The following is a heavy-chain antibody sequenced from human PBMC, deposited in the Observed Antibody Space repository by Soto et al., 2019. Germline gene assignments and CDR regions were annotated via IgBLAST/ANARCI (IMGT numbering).Heavy chain of an antibody. D-gene: IGHD6-6*01. CDR2: IYYSGST. V-gene: IGHV4-39*01. CDR1: GGSISSSSYY. CDR3: ARCYIAARLRYAFDI. Sequence: QLQLQESGPGLVKPSETLSLTCTVSGGSISSSSYYWGWIRQPPGKGLGWIGSIYYSGSTYYNPSLKSRVTISVDTSKNQFSLKLSSVTAANTAVYYCARCYIAARLRYAFDIWGQGTMVTVSS. J-gene: IGHJ3*02.